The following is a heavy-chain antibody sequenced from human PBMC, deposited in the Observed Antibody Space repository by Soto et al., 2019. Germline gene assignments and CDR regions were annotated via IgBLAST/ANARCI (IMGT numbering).Heavy chain of an antibody. CDR2: ISYGGST. CDR1: GGSIIGYY. D-gene: IGHD2-15*01. CDR3: ARLHCSGGSCYLLDY. J-gene: IGHJ4*02. V-gene: IGHV4-59*01. Sequence: LSLTCTVSGGSIIGYYWSWIRQSPGKGLEWIGYISYGGSTNYNPSLKSRVSISVDTSSNQFSLKLSSVSAADTAVYYCARLHCSGGSCYLLDYWGRGTLVTVPQ.